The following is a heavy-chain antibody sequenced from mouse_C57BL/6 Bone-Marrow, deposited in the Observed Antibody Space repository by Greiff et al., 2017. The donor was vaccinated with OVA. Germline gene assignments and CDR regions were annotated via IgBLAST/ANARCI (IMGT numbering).Heavy chain of an antibody. V-gene: IGHV1-9*01. Sequence: VQLQQSGAELMKPGASVKLSCKASGYTFTGYWIAWVKQRPGHGLEWIGVIFPGSGSTNYNETFKGKATLTAAPSSNTAYMQLSSRTTEDADIYDGARGKTYGSSRCYAMDYWGQGTSVTGSS. D-gene: IGHD1-1*01. CDR2: IFPGSGST. J-gene: IGHJ4*01. CDR1: GYTFTGYW. CDR3: ARGKTYGSSRCYAMDY.